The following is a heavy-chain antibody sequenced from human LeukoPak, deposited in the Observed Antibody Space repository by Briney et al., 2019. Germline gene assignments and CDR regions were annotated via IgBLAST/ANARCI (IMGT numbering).Heavy chain of an antibody. CDR3: AKETLRGCSGGSCYSAEYFQH. J-gene: IGHJ1*01. CDR2: ISYDGSNK. CDR1: GFTFSSYG. D-gene: IGHD2-15*01. V-gene: IGHV3-30*18. Sequence: PGGSLRLSCAASGFTFSSYGMHWVRQAPGKGLEWVAVISYDGSNKYYADSVKGRFTISRDNSKNTLYLRMNSLRAEDTAVYYCAKETLRGCSGGSCYSAEYFQHWGQGTLVTVSS.